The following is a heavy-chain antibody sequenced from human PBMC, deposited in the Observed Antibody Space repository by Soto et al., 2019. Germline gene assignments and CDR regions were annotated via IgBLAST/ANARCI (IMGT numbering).Heavy chain of an antibody. D-gene: IGHD1-26*01. CDR1: GYTFTSYA. Sequence: ASVNVSCKASGYTFTSYAMHWVRQAPGQRLEWMGWINAGNGNTKYSQKFQGRVTITRDTSASTAYMELSSLRSEDTAVYYCAISGSYWRGPLYYFDYWGQGTLVTVSS. CDR2: INAGNGNT. V-gene: IGHV1-3*01. J-gene: IGHJ4*02. CDR3: AISGSYWRGPLYYFDY.